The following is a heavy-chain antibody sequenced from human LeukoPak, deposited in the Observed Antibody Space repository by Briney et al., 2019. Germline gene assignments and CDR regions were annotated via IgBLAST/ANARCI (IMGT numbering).Heavy chain of an antibody. J-gene: IGHJ4*02. D-gene: IGHD4-23*01. CDR1: GGSISSGSYY. V-gene: IGHV4-61*02. CDR3: ARSYGGNSDFDY. Sequence: SETLSLTCTVSGGSISSGSYYWSWTRQPAGKGLEWIGRIYTSGSTNYNPSLKSRVTISVDTSKNQFSLKLSSVTAADTAVYYCARSYGGNSDFDYWGQGTLVTVSS. CDR2: IYTSGST.